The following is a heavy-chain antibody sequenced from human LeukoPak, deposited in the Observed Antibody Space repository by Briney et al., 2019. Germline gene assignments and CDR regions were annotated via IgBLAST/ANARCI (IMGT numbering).Heavy chain of an antibody. V-gene: IGHV3-9*01. CDR2: ISWNSGSI. J-gene: IGHJ5*02. CDR1: GFTFDDYA. Sequence: GGSLRLSCAASGFTFDDYAMHWVRQAPGKGLEWVSGISWNSGSIGYADSVKGRFTISRDNSKNTLYLQMNSLRAEDTAVYYCAKDAPFEGWVFDPWGQGTLVTVSS. CDR3: AKDAPFEGWVFDP. D-gene: IGHD2-15*01.